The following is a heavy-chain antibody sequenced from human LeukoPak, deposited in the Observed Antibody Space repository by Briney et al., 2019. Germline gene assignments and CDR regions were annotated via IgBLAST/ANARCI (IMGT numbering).Heavy chain of an antibody. CDR3: ARDADSGYDYSVDYYYYYMDV. V-gene: IGHV1-69*13. Sequence: GASVKVPCRASGGTFSSYAISWVRQAPGQGLEWMGGIIPIFGTANYAQKFQGRVTITADESTSTAYMELSSLRSEDTAVYYCARDADSGYDYSVDYYYYYMDVWGKGTTVTVSS. CDR1: GGTFSSYA. D-gene: IGHD5-12*01. J-gene: IGHJ6*03. CDR2: IIPIFGTA.